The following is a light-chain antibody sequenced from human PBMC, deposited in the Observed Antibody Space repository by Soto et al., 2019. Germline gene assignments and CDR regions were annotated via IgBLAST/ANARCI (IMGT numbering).Light chain of an antibody. V-gene: IGKV3-20*01. CDR2: GAS. Sequence: EIVLTQSPGTLSLSPGERATLSCRASQSVNSRYLAWYQQKPGQAPRLLIYGASSRATCIPDRFSGSVSGTDFSLTISRLEPEDFAVYYCQQYTLSRFTFGPGTKVDIK. CDR3: QQYTLSRFT. J-gene: IGKJ3*01. CDR1: QSVNSRY.